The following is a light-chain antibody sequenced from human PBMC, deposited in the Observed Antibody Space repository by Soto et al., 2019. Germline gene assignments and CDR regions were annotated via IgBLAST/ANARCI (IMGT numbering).Light chain of an antibody. Sequence: DLQMTQSPSFLSASVGDKVTITCRATESVSKWLAWYQEKPGNPPRPLIYDASTLESGVPSRFSGSGSGTEFTLTISSLQADDFAIYYCQQYNSYSWTFGQGTKVEMK. V-gene: IGKV1-5*01. CDR1: ESVSKW. CDR3: QQYNSYSWT. CDR2: DAS. J-gene: IGKJ1*01.